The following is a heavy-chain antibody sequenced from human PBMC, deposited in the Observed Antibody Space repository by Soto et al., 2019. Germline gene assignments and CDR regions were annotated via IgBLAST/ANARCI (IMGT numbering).Heavy chain of an antibody. CDR1: GFSVSNDY. J-gene: IGHJ4*02. CDR3: ARDLAQGPYGY. Sequence: GGSLRLSCAASGFSVSNDYMSWVRQAPGKGLEWVSVIYSTGSTYYADSVKGRFTISRDKFKNTLYLQMNSLRADDTAMYYCARDLAQGPYGYWGQGTLVTVSS. V-gene: IGHV3-66*01. D-gene: IGHD4-17*01. CDR2: IYSTGST.